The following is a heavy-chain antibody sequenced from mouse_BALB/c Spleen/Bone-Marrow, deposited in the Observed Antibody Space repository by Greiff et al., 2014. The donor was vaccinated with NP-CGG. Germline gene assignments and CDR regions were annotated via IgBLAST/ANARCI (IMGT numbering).Heavy chain of an antibody. CDR3: ARGLRGYAMDY. V-gene: IGHV5-12-2*01. Sequence: EVMLVESGGVLVQPGGSLKLSCAASGFTFSSYTMSWVRQTPEKRLEWVAYISNGGGSTYYPDTVKGRFTISRDNAKNTLYLQMSSLKSEDTAMYYCARGLRGYAMDYWGQGTSVTVSS. CDR2: ISNGGGST. CDR1: GFTFSSYT. J-gene: IGHJ4*01. D-gene: IGHD2-4*01.